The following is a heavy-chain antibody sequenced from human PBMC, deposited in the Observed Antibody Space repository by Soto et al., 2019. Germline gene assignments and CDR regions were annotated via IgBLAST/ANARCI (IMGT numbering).Heavy chain of an antibody. CDR3: AREYYGVLTGYYNDF. CDR1: GFSFRSYW. CDR2: ISSDGSTT. V-gene: IGHV3-74*01. Sequence: EVQLVESGGDLVQSGGSLGLSCAASGFSFRSYWMHWVRQAPGKGLVWVARISSDGSTTTYADSAIGRFIISRDNDANILYLQMSSLRAEDTAVYYCAREYYGVLTGYYNDFWGQGNLVTVSS. D-gene: IGHD3-9*01. J-gene: IGHJ4*02.